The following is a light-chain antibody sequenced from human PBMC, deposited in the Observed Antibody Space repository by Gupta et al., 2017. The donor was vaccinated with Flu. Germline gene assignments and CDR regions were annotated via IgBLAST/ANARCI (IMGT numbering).Light chain of an antibody. CDR3: QQSFSTLWT. CDR1: QSIKKY. V-gene: IGKV1-39*01. J-gene: IGKJ1*01. CDR2: VAS. Sequence: DIQMTQSPSSLSASVGDSVTITCRASQSIKKYLNWYQQKPGKAPNLLIYVASKLQSGVPSRFSGSGSGTEFTLTISSPQPEDFATYYCQQSFSTLWTFGPGTKLEIK.